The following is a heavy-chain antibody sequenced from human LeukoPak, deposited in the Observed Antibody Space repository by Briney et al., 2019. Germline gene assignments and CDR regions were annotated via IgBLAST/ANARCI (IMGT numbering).Heavy chain of an antibody. V-gene: IGHV3-30*02. J-gene: IGHJ4*02. Sequence: TGGSLRLSCAASGFNFSIYGMHWVRQAPGKGLEWVTFVRYDQSATVYADSVQGRFAISRDNSKNTVHLQMNSLRVEDTALYFCVKDQGECPGSRCYLRFLEYWGQGTLVIVSS. D-gene: IGHD3-3*01. CDR3: VKDQGECPGSRCYLRFLEY. CDR2: VRYDQSAT. CDR1: GFNFSIYG.